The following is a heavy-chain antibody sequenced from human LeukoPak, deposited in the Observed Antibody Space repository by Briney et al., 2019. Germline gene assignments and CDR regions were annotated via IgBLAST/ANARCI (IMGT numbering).Heavy chain of an antibody. CDR3: ARDRDNHGPFDY. CDR2: IYTGGST. V-gene: IGHV3-53*01. Sequence: GGSLRLSCAASGFTVSSNYMTWVCQAPGKGLEWVSVIYTGGSTYYADSVKGRFTISRDNSKNTLYLQMNSLRVEDTAVYYCARDRDNHGPFDYWGQGTLVTVSS. D-gene: IGHD1-14*01. J-gene: IGHJ4*02. CDR1: GFTVSSNY.